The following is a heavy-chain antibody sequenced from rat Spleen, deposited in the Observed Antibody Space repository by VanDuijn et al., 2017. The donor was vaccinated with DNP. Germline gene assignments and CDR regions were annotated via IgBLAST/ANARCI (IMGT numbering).Heavy chain of an antibody. CDR1: GFTFSDYY. CDR3: AGRPPPTRGPFDY. V-gene: IGHV5-25*01. D-gene: IGHD1-4*01. J-gene: IGHJ2*01. CDR2: ISPSGGST. Sequence: EVKLVESGGGLVQPGRSLKLSCAVSGFTFSDYYMAWVRQAPTKGLEWVASISPSGGSTYYRDSVKGRFTISRDNAQSTLYLQMDSLRSDDTATYYCAGRPPPTRGPFDYWGQGIMVTVSS.